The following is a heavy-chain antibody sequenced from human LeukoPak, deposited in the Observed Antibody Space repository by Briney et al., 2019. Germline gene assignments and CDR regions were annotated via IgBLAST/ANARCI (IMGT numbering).Heavy chain of an antibody. CDR2: ISSSSSYT. Sequence: SGGSLRLSCAASGFTFSDYYMSWLRQAPEKGLEWVSYISSSSSYTNYADSVKGRFTISRDNAKNSLYLQMNSLRAEDTAVYYCAREGYGDYVYAFDIWGQGTMVTVSS. D-gene: IGHD4-17*01. CDR1: GFTFSDYY. J-gene: IGHJ3*02. CDR3: AREGYGDYVYAFDI. V-gene: IGHV3-11*05.